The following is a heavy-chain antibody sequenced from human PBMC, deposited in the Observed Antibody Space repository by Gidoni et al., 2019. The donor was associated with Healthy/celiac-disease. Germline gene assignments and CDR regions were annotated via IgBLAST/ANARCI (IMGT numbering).Heavy chain of an antibody. Sequence: QVQLVESGGGVVQPGRSLRLSCAASGFTFSSYAMHWVRQAPGKGLEWVAVISYDGSNKYYADSVKGRFTISRDNSKNTLYLQMNSLRAEDTAVYYCARDLQPGGYSSSWNNDFDYWGQGTLVTVSS. CDR2: ISYDGSNK. CDR1: GFTFSSYA. J-gene: IGHJ4*02. CDR3: ARDLQPGGYSSSWNNDFDY. V-gene: IGHV3-30*01. D-gene: IGHD6-13*01.